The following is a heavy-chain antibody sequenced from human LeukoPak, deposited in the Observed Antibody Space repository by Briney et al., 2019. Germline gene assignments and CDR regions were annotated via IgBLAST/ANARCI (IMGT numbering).Heavy chain of an antibody. D-gene: IGHD6-6*01. CDR2: IDPNSGGT. Sequence: ASVKVSCKASGYTFTGYHMHWVRQAPGQGLEWLGWIDPNSGGTNYAQKFQGRVTMTRDTSIATAYMELSSLRSDDTAVYYCARVRIAVRFVTNDAFDIWGQGTMVTVSS. J-gene: IGHJ3*02. CDR1: GYTFTGYH. CDR3: ARVRIAVRFVTNDAFDI. V-gene: IGHV1-2*02.